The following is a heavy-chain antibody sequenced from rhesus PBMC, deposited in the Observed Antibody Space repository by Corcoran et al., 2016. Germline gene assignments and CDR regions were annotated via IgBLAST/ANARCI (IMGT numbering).Heavy chain of an antibody. J-gene: IGHJ4*01. CDR2: ISSVATNK. CDR3: PRDSDCDSGYYSFDY. CDR1: GFTFSSYW. Sequence: EVQLVESGGGLAKPGGSLRLSCAASGFTFSSYWMHWVRQAPGKGLEWITAISSVATNKYYADSGRGRCTIFREDAKTSLYLQMDSLRAEDTAVYYCPRDSDCDSGYYSFDYWGQGVLVTVSS. D-gene: IGHD3-28*01. V-gene: IGHV3-14*01.